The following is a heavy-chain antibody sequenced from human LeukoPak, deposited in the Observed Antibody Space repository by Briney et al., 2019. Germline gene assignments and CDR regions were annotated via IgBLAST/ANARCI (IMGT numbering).Heavy chain of an antibody. CDR1: GFTFVNYG. CDR3: AKRPARPKPFDC. Sequence: GFLRLSCAGSGFTFVNYGMTCVRHAPGKGLEWVSSIDGSGTYTYYADSVKGRLTISRDNSKTTVYLQMNSLRGEDTAIYYCAKRPARPKPFDCWGERTLVTVSS. D-gene: IGHD1-14*01. J-gene: IGHJ4*02. CDR2: IDGSGTYT. V-gene: IGHV3-23*01.